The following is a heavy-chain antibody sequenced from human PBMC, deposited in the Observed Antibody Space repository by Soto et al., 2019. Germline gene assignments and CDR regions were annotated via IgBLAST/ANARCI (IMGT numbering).Heavy chain of an antibody. D-gene: IGHD6-6*01. Sequence: QVQLVQSGAEVKKPGASVKVSCKASGYTFTGYYMHWVRQAPGQGLEWMGWINPNSGGTNYAQKFQGKVNMNRDKSLSTAHMELSRLRFDDTAVYYCAYLLKWSSSGGGGSDYWGQGTLVTVSS. CDR3: AYLLKWSSSGGGGSDY. CDR2: INPNSGGT. V-gene: IGHV1-2*02. J-gene: IGHJ4*02. CDR1: GYTFTGYY.